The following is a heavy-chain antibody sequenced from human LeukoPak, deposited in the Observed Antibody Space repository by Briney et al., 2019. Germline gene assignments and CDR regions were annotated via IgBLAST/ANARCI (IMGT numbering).Heavy chain of an antibody. CDR1: GFTFSSYA. J-gene: IGHJ3*02. CDR3: AKGKWQWLDPPHAFDI. D-gene: IGHD6-19*01. V-gene: IGHV3-23*01. Sequence: TGGSLRLSCAASGFTFSSYAMSWVRQAPGKGLEWVSAISGSGGSTYYADSVKGRFTISRDNSKNTLYLQMNGLRAEDTAVYYCAKGKWQWLDPPHAFDIWGQGTMVTVSS. CDR2: ISGSGGST.